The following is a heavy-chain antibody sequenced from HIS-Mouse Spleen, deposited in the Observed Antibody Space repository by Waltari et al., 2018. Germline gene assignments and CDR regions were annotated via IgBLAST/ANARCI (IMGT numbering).Heavy chain of an antibody. D-gene: IGHD6-6*01. Sequence: QLQLQESGPGLVKPSETLSLTCTVSGGSISSSSYYWGWIRQPPGKGLEWIGSIYYSGSTYYNPSLKSRVTISVDTSKNQFSLKLSSVTAADTAVYYCARWEQLVLFDAFDIWGQGTMVTVSS. V-gene: IGHV4-39*07. CDR1: GGSISSSSYY. CDR2: IYYSGST. J-gene: IGHJ3*02. CDR3: ARWEQLVLFDAFDI.